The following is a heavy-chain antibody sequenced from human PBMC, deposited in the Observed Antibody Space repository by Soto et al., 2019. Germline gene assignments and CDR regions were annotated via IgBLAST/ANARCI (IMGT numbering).Heavy chain of an antibody. CDR2: IIPIFGTA. CDR3: ARDALYGSGSTVDY. D-gene: IGHD3-10*01. V-gene: IGHV1-69*12. J-gene: IGHJ4*02. CDR1: GGTFSSYA. Sequence: QVQLVKSGAEVKKPGSSVKVSCKASGGTFSSYAISWVRQAPGQGLEWMGGIIPIFGTANYAQKFQGRVTITADESTSTAYMELSSLRSEDTAVYYCARDALYGSGSTVDYWGQGTLVTVSS.